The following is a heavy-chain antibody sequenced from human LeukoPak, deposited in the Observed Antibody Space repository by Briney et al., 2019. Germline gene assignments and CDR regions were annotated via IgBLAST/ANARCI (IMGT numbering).Heavy chain of an antibody. CDR3: ARAPYYYGMDV. Sequence: HPGGSLRLSCAASGFTFRSAWMHWVRQAPGKGLVWVSRINSDGSSTSYADSVKGRFTTSRDNAKNTLYLQMNSLRAEDTAVYYCARAPYYYGMDVWGQGTTVTVSS. J-gene: IGHJ6*02. CDR2: INSDGSST. CDR1: GFTFRSAW. V-gene: IGHV3-74*01.